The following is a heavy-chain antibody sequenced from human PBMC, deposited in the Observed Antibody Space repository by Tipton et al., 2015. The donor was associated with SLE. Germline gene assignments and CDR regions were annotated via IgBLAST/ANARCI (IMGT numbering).Heavy chain of an antibody. J-gene: IGHJ2*01. CDR2: ISGSGGST. CDR3: AGAPPSARTGLGYFDL. Sequence: QLVQSGGGLVKPGGSLRLSCAASGFTFSDYYMSWVRQAPGKGLECVSTISGSGGSTYYADSVKGRFTISRDNSKNTLYLQMNSLRAEATALYYCAGAPPSARTGLGYFDLWGRGTLVPVSS. CDR1: GFTFSDYY. V-gene: IGHV3-23*04. D-gene: IGHD6-6*01.